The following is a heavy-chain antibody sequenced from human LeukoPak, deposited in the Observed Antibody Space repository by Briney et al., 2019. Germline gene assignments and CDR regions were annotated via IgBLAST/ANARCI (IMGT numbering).Heavy chain of an antibody. V-gene: IGHV3-7*03. CDR2: INHNGNVN. CDR1: GSTFSSYW. J-gene: IGHJ6*02. Sequence: GGSLRLSCAASGSTFSSYWMNWARQAPGKGLEWVASINHNGNVNYYVDSVKGRFTVSRDNAKNSLYLQMSNLRAEDTAVYFCARGGGLDVWGQGATVTVSS. CDR3: ARGGGLDV. D-gene: IGHD3-16*01.